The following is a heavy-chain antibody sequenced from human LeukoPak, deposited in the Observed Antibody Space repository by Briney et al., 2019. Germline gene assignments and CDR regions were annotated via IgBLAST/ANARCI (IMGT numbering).Heavy chain of an antibody. Sequence: GGSLRLSCGASGFTFSSYSMNWVRQAPGKGLEWVSSISSSSSYIYYADSVKGRFTISRDNAKNSLYLQMNSLRAEDTAVYYCESAVRGEYDPWGQGTLVTVSS. CDR2: ISSSSSYI. CDR1: GFTFSSYS. CDR3: ESAVRGEYDP. D-gene: IGHD3-10*02. J-gene: IGHJ5*02. V-gene: IGHV3-21*01.